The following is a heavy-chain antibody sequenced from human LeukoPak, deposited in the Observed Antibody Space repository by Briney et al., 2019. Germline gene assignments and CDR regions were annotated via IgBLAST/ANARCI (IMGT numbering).Heavy chain of an antibody. Sequence: GGSLRLSCAASGFTVSSNYMNWVRQAPGKGLEWVSVIYSGGSTYYADSVKGRFTISGDNSKNTLYLQMKSLGAEDTAVYYCARGRGYYDSSGDYFFDYWGQGTLVTVSS. CDR2: IYSGGST. J-gene: IGHJ4*02. D-gene: IGHD3-22*01. V-gene: IGHV3-66*01. CDR1: GFTVSSNY. CDR3: ARGRGYYDSSGDYFFDY.